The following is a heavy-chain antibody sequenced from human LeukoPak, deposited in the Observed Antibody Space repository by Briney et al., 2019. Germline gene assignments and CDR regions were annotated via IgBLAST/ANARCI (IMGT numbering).Heavy chain of an antibody. Sequence: ASVKVSCKASGYTFTSYYMHWVRQAPGQGLEWMGIINPSGGSTSYAQKFQGRVTMTSDTSTSTVYMELSSLRSEDTAVYYCARGDPHSGWYGFSGMGGYWGQGTLVTVSS. CDR2: INPSGGST. CDR3: ARGDPHSGWYGFSGMGGY. CDR1: GYTFTSYY. D-gene: IGHD6-19*01. J-gene: IGHJ4*02. V-gene: IGHV1-46*01.